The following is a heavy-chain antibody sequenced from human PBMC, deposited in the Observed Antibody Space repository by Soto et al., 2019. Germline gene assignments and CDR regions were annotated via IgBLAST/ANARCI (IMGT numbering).Heavy chain of an antibody. J-gene: IGHJ6*02. CDR2: TSAYKGNT. CDR3: ARRQWLVGGYYCGMDV. CDR1: GYTFTSYG. V-gene: IGHV1-18*01. D-gene: IGHD6-19*01. Sequence: ASVKVSCKASGYTFTSYGISWVRQAPGQGLEWMGWTSAYKGNTNYAQKLQGRVTMTTDTSTSTAYMELRSLRSDDTAVYYCARRQWLVGGYYCGMDVWGQGTTVTVSS.